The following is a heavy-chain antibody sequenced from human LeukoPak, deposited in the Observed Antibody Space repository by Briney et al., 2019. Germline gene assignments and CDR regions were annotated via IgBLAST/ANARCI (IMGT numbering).Heavy chain of an antibody. CDR3: ARSYCSSISCPSRFDY. Sequence: GGSLRLSCAASGFTCNNYGMHWVRQAPGKGLEWVAIIWYDGSNKYYEDSVKGRFTVSRDNSKNTLFLQMNSLRAQDTAVYYCARSYCSSISCPSRFDYWGQGTLVTVSS. CDR1: GFTCNNYG. CDR2: IWYDGSNK. J-gene: IGHJ4*02. V-gene: IGHV3-33*01. D-gene: IGHD2-2*01.